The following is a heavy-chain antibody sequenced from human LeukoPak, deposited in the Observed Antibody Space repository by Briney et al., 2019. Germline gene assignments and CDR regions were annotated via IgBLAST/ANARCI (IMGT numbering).Heavy chain of an antibody. CDR1: GYSFTSYW. J-gene: IGHJ4*02. Sequence: GESLKISCKGSGYSFTSYWISWVRQMPGKGLEWMGRIDPSDSYTNYSPSFQGHVTISAGKSISTAYLQWSSLKASDTAMYYCATHGVDQGDYWGQGTLVTVSS. CDR2: IDPSDSYT. V-gene: IGHV5-10-1*01. D-gene: IGHD3-10*01. CDR3: ATHGVDQGDY.